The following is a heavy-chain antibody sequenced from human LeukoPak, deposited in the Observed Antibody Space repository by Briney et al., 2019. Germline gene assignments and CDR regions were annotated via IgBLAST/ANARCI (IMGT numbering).Heavy chain of an antibody. CDR2: IYHSGTT. J-gene: IGHJ4*02. Sequence: KPSETLSLTCAVSGYSISSGYYWGWIRQPPGTGLEWIGTIYHSGTTYYHPSLESRVTISVDTSKNQFSLKLSSVTAADTAVYYCARGLHIIDYWGQGTLVTVSS. D-gene: IGHD5-24*01. CDR3: ARGLHIIDY. V-gene: IGHV4-38-2*01. CDR1: GYSISSGYY.